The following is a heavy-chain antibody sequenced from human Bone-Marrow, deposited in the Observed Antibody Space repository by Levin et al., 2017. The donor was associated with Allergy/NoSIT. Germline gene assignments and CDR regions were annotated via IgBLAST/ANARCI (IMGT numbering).Heavy chain of an antibody. D-gene: IGHD3-22*01. V-gene: IGHV1-18*01. J-gene: IGHJ5*02. CDR1: GYTFTSYG. CDR3: ARDRAPYYYDSSGWDWFDP. Sequence: ASVKVSCKASGYTFTSYGISWVRQAPGQGLEWMGWISAYNGNTNYAQKLQGRVTMTTDTSTSTAYMELRSLRSDDTAVYYCARDRAPYYYDSSGWDWFDPWGQGTLVTVSS. CDR2: ISAYNGNT.